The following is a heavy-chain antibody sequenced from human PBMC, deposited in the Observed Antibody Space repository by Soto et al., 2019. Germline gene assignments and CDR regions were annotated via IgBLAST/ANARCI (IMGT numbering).Heavy chain of an antibody. J-gene: IGHJ6*03. Sequence: SETLSLTCTVSGGSISSYYWSWIRQPPGKGLEWIGYIYYSGSTNYNPSLKSRVTISVDTSKNQFSLKLSSVTAADTAVYYCARHTRYVDWSYYYYYYMDVWGKGTSVTVSS. CDR1: GGSISSYY. V-gene: IGHV4-59*08. CDR2: IYYSGST. CDR3: ARHTRYVDWSYYYYYYMDV. D-gene: IGHD3-9*01.